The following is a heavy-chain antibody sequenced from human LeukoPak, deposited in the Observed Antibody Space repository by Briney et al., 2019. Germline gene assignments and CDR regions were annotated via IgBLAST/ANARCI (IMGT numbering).Heavy chain of an antibody. CDR2: ISGSGGNT. J-gene: IGHJ4*02. CDR1: GFTFSSYG. Sequence: GGSLRLSCAASGFTFSSYGMNWVRQAPGKGLEWVSGISGSGGNTHYADSVKGRFTISRDNSKNTLYLQMNSLRAEDTAVYYCARDPGYSYGYDYWGQGTLVTVSS. V-gene: IGHV3-23*01. D-gene: IGHD5-18*01. CDR3: ARDPGYSYGYDY.